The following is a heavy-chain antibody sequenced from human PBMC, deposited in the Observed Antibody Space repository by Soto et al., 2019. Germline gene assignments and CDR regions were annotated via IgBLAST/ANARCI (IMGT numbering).Heavy chain of an antibody. CDR1: GGTFSSYA. V-gene: IGHV1-69*13. Sequence: ASVKVSCKASGGTFSSYAISWVRQAPGQGLEWMGGIIPIFGTANYAQKFQGRVTITADESTSTAYMELSSLRSEDTAVYYCARDRAYYDFWSGYSAPYYYYYGMDVWGQGTTVT. D-gene: IGHD3-3*01. J-gene: IGHJ6*02. CDR2: IIPIFGTA. CDR3: ARDRAYYDFWSGYSAPYYYYYGMDV.